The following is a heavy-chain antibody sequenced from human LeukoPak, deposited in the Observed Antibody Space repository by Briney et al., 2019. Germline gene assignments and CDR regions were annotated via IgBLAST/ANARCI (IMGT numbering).Heavy chain of an antibody. D-gene: IGHD2-15*01. J-gene: IGHJ4*02. CDR2: ISGSGGST. CDR1: GFTFSSYA. Sequence: GGSMRLSCAASGFTFSSYAMSWVRQAPGKGLEWVSAISGSGGSTYYADSVKGRFTLSRDNSKNTLYLQMNSLTAEDTAVYYCAKDRGGKGSYFDYWGQGTLVTVSS. V-gene: IGHV3-23*01. CDR3: AKDRGGKGSYFDY.